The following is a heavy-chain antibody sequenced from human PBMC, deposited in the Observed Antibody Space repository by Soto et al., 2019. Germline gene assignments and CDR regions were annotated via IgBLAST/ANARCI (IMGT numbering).Heavy chain of an antibody. J-gene: IGHJ5*02. Sequence: PGGSLRLSCAASGFTFSSYAMHWVRQAPGKGLEWVAVISYDGSNKYYADSVKGRFTISRDNSKNTLYLQMNSLRAEDTAVYYSARAVFGVLITRGSLPPWGEGIVVTVS. V-gene: IGHV3-30-3*01. D-gene: IGHD3-3*01. CDR3: ARAVFGVLITRGSLPP. CDR2: ISYDGSNK. CDR1: GFTFSSYA.